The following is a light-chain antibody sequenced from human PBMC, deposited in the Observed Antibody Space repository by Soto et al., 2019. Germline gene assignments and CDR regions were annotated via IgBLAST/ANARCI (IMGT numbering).Light chain of an antibody. CDR1: NSNIGGHT. Sequence: QSVLTQPPSASATPGQRVVISCSGSNSNIGGHTVNWYRQVPGTAPKLLIYGNHKRPSGVSDRFSASKSGTSASLAISGLQSEDEADYYCAAWDDSLNGLVVFGGGTKPTVL. CDR3: AAWDDSLNGLVV. V-gene: IGLV1-44*01. J-gene: IGLJ2*01. CDR2: GNH.